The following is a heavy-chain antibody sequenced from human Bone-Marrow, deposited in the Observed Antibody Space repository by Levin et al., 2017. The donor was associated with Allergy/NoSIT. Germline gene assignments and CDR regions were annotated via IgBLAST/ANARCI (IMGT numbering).Heavy chain of an antibody. J-gene: IGHJ6*03. D-gene: IGHD2-2*01. CDR1: GGSISSGSYY. CDR2: IYTSGST. V-gene: IGHV4-61*02. CDR3: ARGLDDGSSTSCYAHYYYMDV. Sequence: SETLSLTCTVSGGSISSGSYYWSWIRQPAGKGLEWIGRIYTSGSTNYNPSLKSRVTISVDTSKNQFSLKLSSVTAADTAVYYCARGLDDGSSTSCYAHYYYMDVWGKGTTVTVSS.